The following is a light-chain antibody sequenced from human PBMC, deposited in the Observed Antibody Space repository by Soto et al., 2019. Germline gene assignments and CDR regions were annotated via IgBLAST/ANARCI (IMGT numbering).Light chain of an antibody. CDR2: AAS. CDR3: QQGYTSPRT. CDR1: QNINNF. J-gene: IGKJ2*01. Sequence: DIQMTQSPSSLSASVGDRVTITCRASQNINNFLYWYQQEPGKAPKLLIYAASRLQSGVPSRFGGSASGTDFTLTITSLQPEDFATYYCQQGYTSPRTFGQGTKLEMK. V-gene: IGKV1-39*01.